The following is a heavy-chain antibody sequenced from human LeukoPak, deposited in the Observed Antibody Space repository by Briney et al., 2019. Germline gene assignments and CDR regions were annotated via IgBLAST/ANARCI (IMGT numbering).Heavy chain of an antibody. D-gene: IGHD2-15*01. V-gene: IGHV5-51*01. J-gene: IGHJ3*02. CDR1: GYSFTSYW. CDR3: ARRGKYCSGGSCYSDAFDI. Sequence: GESLKISCKGSGYSFTSYWIGWVRQMPGKGLEWMGIIYPGDSDTRYSPSLQGQVTISADKSISTAYLQWSSLKASDTAMYYCARRGKYCSGGSCYSDAFDIWGQGTMVTVSS. CDR2: IYPGDSDT.